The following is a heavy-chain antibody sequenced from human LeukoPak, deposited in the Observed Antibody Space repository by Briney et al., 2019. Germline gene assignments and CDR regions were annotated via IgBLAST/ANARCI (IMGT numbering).Heavy chain of an antibody. Sequence: SETLSLTCAVYGGSFSGYYWSWIRQPPGKGLEWIGEINHSGSTNYNPSLKSRVTISVDTSKNQFSLKLSSVTAADTAVYYCARVFYCSGGSCFGMDVWGQGTTITVSS. D-gene: IGHD2-15*01. J-gene: IGHJ6*02. V-gene: IGHV4-34*01. CDR3: ARVFYCSGGSCFGMDV. CDR2: INHSGST. CDR1: GGSFSGYY.